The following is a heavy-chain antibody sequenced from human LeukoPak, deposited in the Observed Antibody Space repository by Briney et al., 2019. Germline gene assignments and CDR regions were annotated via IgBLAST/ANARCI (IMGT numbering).Heavy chain of an antibody. CDR3: AKSLAATVTTGSNFDY. V-gene: IGHV3-30*18. Sequence: GGSLRLSCAASGFTFSSYGMHWVRQAPGKGLEWVAVISYDGSNKYYADSVKGRFTISRDNSKNTLYLQMNSLRAEDTAVYYCAKSLAATVTTGSNFDYWGQGTLVTVSS. J-gene: IGHJ4*02. CDR1: GFTFSSYG. D-gene: IGHD4-17*01. CDR2: ISYDGSNK.